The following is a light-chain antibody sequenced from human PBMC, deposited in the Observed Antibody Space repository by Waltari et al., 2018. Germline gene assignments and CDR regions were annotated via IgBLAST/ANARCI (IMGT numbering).Light chain of an antibody. CDR2: DVN. CDR3: SSYLYSNHRAV. Sequence: QSALTQPASVSGSPGQSISISCTGTSSDVGTYNNVSWYQQHPGKVPKLMIYDVNIRPSGISKRLSRSKSDDTASLTISGLQAEDEADYNCSSYLYSNHRAVIGTGTRVTVL. V-gene: IGLV2-14*03. J-gene: IGLJ1*01. CDR1: SSDVGTYNN.